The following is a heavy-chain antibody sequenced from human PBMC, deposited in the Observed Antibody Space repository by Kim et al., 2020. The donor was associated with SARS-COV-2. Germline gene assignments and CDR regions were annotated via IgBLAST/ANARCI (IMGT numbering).Heavy chain of an antibody. V-gene: IGHV3-30*18. CDR2: IAYDGSNE. D-gene: IGHD3-3*01. CDR1: GFTFSNYG. Sequence: GGSLRLSCAASGFTFSNYGMHWVRQAPGKGLEWVAVIAYDGSNEHHADSVKGRFTISRDNSKSTLYLQMNSLRAEDTAVYYCAKGWNDYWSGSYNTYYYAMDIWGQGTTVTVS. CDR3: AKGWNDYWSGSYNTYYYAMDI. J-gene: IGHJ6*02.